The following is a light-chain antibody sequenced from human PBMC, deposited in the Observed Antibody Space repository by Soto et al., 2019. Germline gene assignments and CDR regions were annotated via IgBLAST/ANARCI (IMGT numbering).Light chain of an antibody. Sequence: QAVVTQPPSASGTPGQRVTISCSGSASNVASNYIYWYQQLPGTAPKLLVFGNNQRPSGVPDRFSGSRSGTSASLAISGLRSEDEAIYFCASWDDSLSGLFGGGTKLTVL. V-gene: IGLV1-47*01. CDR3: ASWDDSLSGL. J-gene: IGLJ2*01. CDR2: GNN. CDR1: ASNVASNY.